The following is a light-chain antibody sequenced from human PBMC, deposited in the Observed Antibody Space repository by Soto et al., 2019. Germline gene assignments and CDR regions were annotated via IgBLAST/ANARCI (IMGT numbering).Light chain of an antibody. CDR1: QSIKSW. V-gene: IGKV1-5*03. CDR3: QQYDSYPWT. CDR2: KAS. Sequence: DIQMTQSPSTLSASVGDKVTITCRASQSIKSWLAWYQQTPGEAPKLLISKASSLETGVPSRFSGSASGTEFTLTISSLQPDDFATYYCQQYDSYPWTFGQGTKVEIK. J-gene: IGKJ1*01.